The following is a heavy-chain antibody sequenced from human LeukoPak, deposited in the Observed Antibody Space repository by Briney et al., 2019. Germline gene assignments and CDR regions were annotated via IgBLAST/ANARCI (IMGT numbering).Heavy chain of an antibody. Sequence: GGSLRLSCAASGFTFSSYAMSWVRQAPRKGLEWVSAISGSGGSTYYADSVKGRFTISRDNSKNTLYLQMNSLRAEDTAVYYCAKDKLISSYYFDYWGQGTLVTVSS. CDR2: ISGSGGST. CDR1: GFTFSSYA. J-gene: IGHJ4*02. CDR3: AKDKLISSYYFDY. D-gene: IGHD1-26*01. V-gene: IGHV3-23*01.